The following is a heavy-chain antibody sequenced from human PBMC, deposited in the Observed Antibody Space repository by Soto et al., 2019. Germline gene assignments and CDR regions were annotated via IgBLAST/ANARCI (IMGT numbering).Heavy chain of an antibody. J-gene: IGHJ6*02. Sequence: AAVKVSCKASGYTFTSYYMHWGRQAPGQGREGMGIINPSGGSTSYAQKFQGRVTMTRDTSTSTVYMELSSLRSEDTAVYYCARAGPPSGSYSYYYGMAAWGQGTRVT. D-gene: IGHD5-12*01. CDR2: INPSGGST. CDR1: GYTFTSYY. V-gene: IGHV1-46*01. CDR3: ARAGPPSGSYSYYYGMAA.